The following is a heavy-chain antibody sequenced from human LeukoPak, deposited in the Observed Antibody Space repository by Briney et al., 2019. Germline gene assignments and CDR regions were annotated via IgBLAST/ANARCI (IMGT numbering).Heavy chain of an antibody. CDR1: GGSFSGYY. J-gene: IGHJ5*02. CDR3: ARVGYQLSHWFDP. D-gene: IGHD2-2*01. Sequence: SETLSLTCAVYGGSFSGYYWSWIRQPPGKELEWIGEINHSGSTNYNPSLKSRVTISVDTSKNQFSLKLSSVTAADTAVYYCARVGYQLSHWFDPWGQGTLVTVSS. CDR2: INHSGST. V-gene: IGHV4-34*01.